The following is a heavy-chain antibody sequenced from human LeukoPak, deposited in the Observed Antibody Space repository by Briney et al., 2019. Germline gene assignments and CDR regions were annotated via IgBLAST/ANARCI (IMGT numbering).Heavy chain of an antibody. D-gene: IGHD3-9*01. V-gene: IGHV4-39*01. Sequence: SETLSLTCTVSGGSISSSSYYWGWIRQPPGKGLEWIGSIYYSGSTYYNPSLKSRVTISVDTSKNQFSLKLSSVTAADTAVYYCARQQYFDWSFDYWGQGTLVTVSS. CDR1: GGSISSSSYY. CDR3: ARQQYFDWSFDY. J-gene: IGHJ4*02. CDR2: IYYSGST.